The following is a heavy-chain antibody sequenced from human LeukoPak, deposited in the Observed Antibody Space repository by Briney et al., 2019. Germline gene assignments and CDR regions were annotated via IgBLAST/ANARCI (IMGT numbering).Heavy chain of an antibody. J-gene: IGHJ4*02. D-gene: IGHD4-17*01. CDR3: ARGAQVTTPTDYDY. V-gene: IGHV1-18*01. CDR2: ISAYNGNT. CDR1: GYTYTSYG. Sequence: VKVFCKGSGYTYTSYGIRWVPRAPGQGLVWMGWISAYNGNTNYAQKLQGRVTMTTDTSTSTAYMELRSLRSDDTAVYYCARGAQVTTPTDYDYWGQGTLVTVSS.